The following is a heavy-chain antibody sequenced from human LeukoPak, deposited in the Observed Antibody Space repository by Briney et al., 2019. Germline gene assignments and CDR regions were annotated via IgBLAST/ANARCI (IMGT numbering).Heavy chain of an antibody. Sequence: GGSLRLSGAASGFTFSSYGMHWVRQAPGKGLEWVAVIWYDGSNKYYADSVKGRFTISRDNSKNTLYLQMNSLRAEDTAVYYCARDSLRRMVRGDSFDYWGQGTLVTVSS. CDR2: IWYDGSNK. CDR1: GFTFSSYG. CDR3: ARDSLRRMVRGDSFDY. D-gene: IGHD3-10*01. V-gene: IGHV3-33*01. J-gene: IGHJ4*02.